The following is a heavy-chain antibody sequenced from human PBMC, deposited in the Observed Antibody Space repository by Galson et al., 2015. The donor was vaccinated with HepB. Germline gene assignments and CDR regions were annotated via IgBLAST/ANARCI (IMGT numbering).Heavy chain of an antibody. CDR2: IKEDGSEK. CDR3: ARDCPPGGGDCYCSH. J-gene: IGHJ4*02. D-gene: IGHD2-21*01. V-gene: IGHV3-7*01. CDR1: GFTFSYYW. Sequence: SLRLSCAASGFTFSYYWMTWVRQALGKGLEWVATIKEDGSEKYYVDSMRGRFTISRDNAKNSLYLQMNSLRAEDTAVYYCARDCPPGGGDCYCSHWGQGTLVTVSS.